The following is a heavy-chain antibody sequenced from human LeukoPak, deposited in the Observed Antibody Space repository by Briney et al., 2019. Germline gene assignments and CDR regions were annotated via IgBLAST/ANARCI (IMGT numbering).Heavy chain of an antibody. CDR3: ARASGDYYDSSGYYPFDY. CDR2: IYYSGTT. D-gene: IGHD3-22*01. CDR1: GGSIRSYY. J-gene: IGHJ4*02. Sequence: PSETLSLTCTVSGGSIRSYYWSWIRQPPGKGLEWIGCIYYSGTTNYYPSLRSRVTISVDTSKNQFSLKLNSVTAADTAVYYCARASGDYYDSSGYYPFDYWGQGTLVTVSS. V-gene: IGHV4-59*08.